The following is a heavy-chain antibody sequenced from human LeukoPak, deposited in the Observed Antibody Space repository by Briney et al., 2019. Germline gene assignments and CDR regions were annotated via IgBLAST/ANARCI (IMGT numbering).Heavy chain of an antibody. CDR1: GDSFSSHY. V-gene: IGHV4-59*11. D-gene: IGHD4-17*01. J-gene: IGHJ3*02. Sequence: SETLSLTCAVSGDSFSSHYWTWIRQSPGTGLEWIGYISHIGRTNYNPSLKSRVTISIDTSKNQFSLKLRSVTAADTAVYYCAKDLVTVTKGFDIWGQGTMVSVSS. CDR2: ISHIGRT. CDR3: AKDLVTVTKGFDI.